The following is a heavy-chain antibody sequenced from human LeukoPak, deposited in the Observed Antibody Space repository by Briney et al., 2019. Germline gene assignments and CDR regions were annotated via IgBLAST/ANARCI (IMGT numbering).Heavy chain of an antibody. Sequence: PGGSLTLSCPASGFTFSSYAMSWVRQAPGKGLEWVSAISGSGGSTYYADSVKGRFTISRDNSKNTLYLQMNSLRAEDTAVYYCAKDPLTGDPYYYRDVWGKGTTVTVSS. D-gene: IGHD7-27*01. CDR2: ISGSGGST. J-gene: IGHJ6*03. CDR1: GFTFSSYA. CDR3: AKDPLTGDPYYYRDV. V-gene: IGHV3-23*01.